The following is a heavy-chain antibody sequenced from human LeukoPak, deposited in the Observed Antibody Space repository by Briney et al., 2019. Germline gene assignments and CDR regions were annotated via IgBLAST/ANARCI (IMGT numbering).Heavy chain of an antibody. CDR1: GFIVSGDF. D-gene: IGHD3-16*01. V-gene: IGHV3-53*01. J-gene: IGHJ4*02. CDR3: GRERGGGRDSPWFDY. CDR2: IYSDGST. Sequence: GGSLRLSCAASGFIVSGDFMSWVRQAPGKGLEWVSVIYSDGSTYYADSVKGRFTISRDNSKNTLDLQMTGLRAEDTAVYYCGRERGGGRDSPWFDYWGQGTLVTVSS.